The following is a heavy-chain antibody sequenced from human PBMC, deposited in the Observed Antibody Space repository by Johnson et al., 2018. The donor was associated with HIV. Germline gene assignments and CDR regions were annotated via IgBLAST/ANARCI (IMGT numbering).Heavy chain of an antibody. V-gene: IGHV3-30*04. CDR1: GFTFSSYA. D-gene: IGHD2-21*01. CDR2: ISYDASNK. Sequence: VQLVESGGGVVQPGGSLRLSCAASGFTFSSYAMHWVRQAPGKGLEWVAVISYDASNKYYADSVKGRFTISRDNSKNTLYLQMNSLRAEDTALYYCARDAPFHITPDEFDAFDIWGQGTMVTVSS. CDR3: ARDAPFHITPDEFDAFDI. J-gene: IGHJ3*02.